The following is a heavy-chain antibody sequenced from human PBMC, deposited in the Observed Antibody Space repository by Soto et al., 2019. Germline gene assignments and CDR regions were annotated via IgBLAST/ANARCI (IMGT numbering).Heavy chain of an antibody. J-gene: IGHJ5*02. CDR2: IYHSGST. Sequence: QMQLQESGSGLVRPSQTLSLTCAVSGGSTSSGGYSRKWIRQPPGKGLESIGYIYHSGSTLYNPTRTSRVTISVDKSKNQFSLKLTSVTASDTAEYYCDRDQLEGNWFDPWGQGTLVTVSS. V-gene: IGHV4-30-2*01. CDR1: GGSTSSGGYS. CDR3: DRDQLEGNWFDP. D-gene: IGHD1-1*01.